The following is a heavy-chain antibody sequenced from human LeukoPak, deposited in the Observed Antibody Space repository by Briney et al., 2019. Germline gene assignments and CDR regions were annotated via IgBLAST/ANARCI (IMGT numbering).Heavy chain of an antibody. CDR3: ARGDVVGALDY. V-gene: IGHV3-23*01. Sequence: GGSLRLSCAASGFTFSGYTLIWVRQAPGKGLEWVSAISGSGGSTYYADSVKGRFTISRDNSKNTLYLQMNSLRAEDTAVYYCARGDVVGALDYWGQGTLVTVSS. CDR1: GFTFSGYT. CDR2: ISGSGGST. J-gene: IGHJ4*02. D-gene: IGHD1-26*01.